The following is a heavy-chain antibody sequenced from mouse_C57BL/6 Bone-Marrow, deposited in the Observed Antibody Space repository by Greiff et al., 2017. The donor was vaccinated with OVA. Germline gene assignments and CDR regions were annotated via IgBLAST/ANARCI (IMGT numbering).Heavy chain of an antibody. D-gene: IGHD2-2*01. J-gene: IGHJ4*01. Sequence: VQLQQSGPELVKPGASVKISCKASGYAFSSSWMNWVKQRPGKGLEWIGRIYPGDGDTNYNGKFKGKATLTADKSSSTAYMQLSSLTSEDSAVYFWARRLRRAMDYWGQGTSVTVSS. V-gene: IGHV1-82*01. CDR2: IYPGDGDT. CDR1: GYAFSSSW. CDR3: ARRLRRAMDY.